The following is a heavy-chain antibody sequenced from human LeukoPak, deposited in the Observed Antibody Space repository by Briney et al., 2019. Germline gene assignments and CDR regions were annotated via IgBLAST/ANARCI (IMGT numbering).Heavy chain of an antibody. CDR2: INAGNGNT. CDR3: AIHCSGGSCSRSYYFDY. V-gene: IGHV1-3*01. D-gene: IGHD2-15*01. J-gene: IGHJ4*02. CDR1: GYTFSSYA. Sequence: PGASVKVSCKASGYTFSSYAMHWVRHAPGQRLEWMGWINAGNGNTKYSQKFQDRVTITSDTSASTAYMELSSLRSEDTAVYYCAIHCSGGSCSRSYYFDYWGQGTLVTVSS.